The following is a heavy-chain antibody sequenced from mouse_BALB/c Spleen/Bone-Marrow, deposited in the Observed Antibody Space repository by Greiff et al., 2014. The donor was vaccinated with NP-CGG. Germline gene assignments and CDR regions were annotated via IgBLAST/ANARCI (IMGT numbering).Heavy chain of an antibody. CDR2: IDPETGGT. Sequence: VQLQQSGAELVRPGASVTLSCKASGYTFTDYEMHWVKQTPVHGLEWIGAIDPETGGTAYNQKFKGKATLTADKSSSTAYMELRSRTSEDSAVYYCTRHWDYAMDYWGQGTSVTVSS. CDR1: GYTFTDYE. V-gene: IGHV1-15*01. J-gene: IGHJ4*01. D-gene: IGHD4-1*01. CDR3: TRHWDYAMDY.